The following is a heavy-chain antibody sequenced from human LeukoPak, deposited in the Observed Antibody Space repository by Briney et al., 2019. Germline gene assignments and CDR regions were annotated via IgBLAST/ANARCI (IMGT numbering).Heavy chain of an antibody. CDR3: ASQYSYGYVYY. V-gene: IGHV4-59*08. CDR1: GGSISSYY. D-gene: IGHD5-18*01. CDR2: IYYSGST. Sequence: PSETLSLTCTVSGGSISSYYWSWIRQPPGKGLEWIGYIYYSGSTNYNPSLKSRVTISVDTSKNQFSLKLSSVTAADTAVYYCASQYSYGYVYYWGQGTLVTVSS. J-gene: IGHJ4*02.